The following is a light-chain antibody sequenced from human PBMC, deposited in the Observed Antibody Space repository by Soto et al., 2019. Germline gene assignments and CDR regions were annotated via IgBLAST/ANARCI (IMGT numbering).Light chain of an antibody. CDR1: QGISNY. J-gene: IGKJ5*01. Sequence: AIQLTQSPSSLSASVGDRVTITCRASQGISNYLAWYQQKPGKAPNLLIYDASSLQSGVPSRFSGSGSGTAFTLTITGLQPDDFASYYCQQCNGPITFGQGTRLEIK. CDR3: QQCNGPIT. CDR2: DAS. V-gene: IGKV1-13*02.